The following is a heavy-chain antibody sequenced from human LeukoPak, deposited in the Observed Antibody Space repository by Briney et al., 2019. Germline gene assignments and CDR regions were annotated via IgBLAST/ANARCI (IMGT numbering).Heavy chain of an antibody. Sequence: SETLSLTCTVSGDSISSTTYNWGWIRQPPGKGLEWIGSIYYTGITYYNPSLKSRVTMSVDTSENQFSLNLNSVTAADTAVYYCASLNLYDILTGYYIDYWGQGTLVTVSS. CDR2: IYYTGIT. J-gene: IGHJ4*02. CDR3: ASLNLYDILTGYYIDY. CDR1: GDSISSTTYN. D-gene: IGHD3-9*01. V-gene: IGHV4-39*01.